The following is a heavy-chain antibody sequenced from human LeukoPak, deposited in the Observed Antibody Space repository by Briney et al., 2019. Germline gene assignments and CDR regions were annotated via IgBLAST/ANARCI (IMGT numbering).Heavy chain of an antibody. CDR3: AKDRSASCYAPIDW. V-gene: IGHV3-23*01. CDR1: GFSFSCYA. Sequence: QPGGSLRLSCAASGFSFSCYAMSWVRQAPGKGLEWVSAIPISGESTYYADSVKGRFTISRDNSKNTLYLQMNSLRAEDTAVYFCAKDRSASCYAPIDWWGQGTLVTVSS. CDR2: IPISGEST. J-gene: IGHJ4*02. D-gene: IGHD2-2*01.